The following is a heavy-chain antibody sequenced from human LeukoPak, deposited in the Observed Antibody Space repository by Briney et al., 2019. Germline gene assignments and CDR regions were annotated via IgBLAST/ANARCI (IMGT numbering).Heavy chain of an antibody. J-gene: IGHJ6*02. Sequence: SVKVSCKASGFTFTSSAVQWVRQSRGQRLEWLGWIVVCIGNTNYAQKFQERVTITRDMSTSTAYMELSSLRSEDTAVYYCAAEAPDRGSSSWYNYYYYYGMDVWGQGTTVTVSS. CDR2: IVVCIGNT. CDR1: GFTFTSSA. V-gene: IGHV1-58*01. D-gene: IGHD6-13*01. CDR3: AAEAPDRGSSSWYNYYYYYGMDV.